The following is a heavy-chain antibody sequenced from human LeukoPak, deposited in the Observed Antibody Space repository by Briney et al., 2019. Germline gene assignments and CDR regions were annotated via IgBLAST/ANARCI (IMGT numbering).Heavy chain of an antibody. Sequence: SETLSLTCAVYGGSFSGYYWSWIRQPPGKGLEWIGEINHSGSANYNPSLKSRVTISVDTSKKQFSLKLSSVTAADTAMYYCASPWGYGSGIWGQGTLVTVSS. CDR3: ASPWGYGSGI. CDR1: GGSFSGYY. D-gene: IGHD3-10*01. CDR2: INHSGSA. V-gene: IGHV4-34*01. J-gene: IGHJ4*02.